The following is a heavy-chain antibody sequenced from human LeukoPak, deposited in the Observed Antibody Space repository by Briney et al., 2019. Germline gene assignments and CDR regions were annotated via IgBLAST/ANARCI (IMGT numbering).Heavy chain of an antibody. Sequence: ASVKVSCKASGYTFTSYAMHWVRQAPGQGLEWMGIINPSGGSTRYAQKFQGRVTMARDTSTSTVYMELSSLRSEDTAVYYCARNPVTTKYFDYWGQGTLVTVSS. CDR3: ARNPVTTKYFDY. CDR1: GYTFTSYA. CDR2: INPSGGST. D-gene: IGHD4-17*01. V-gene: IGHV1-46*01. J-gene: IGHJ4*02.